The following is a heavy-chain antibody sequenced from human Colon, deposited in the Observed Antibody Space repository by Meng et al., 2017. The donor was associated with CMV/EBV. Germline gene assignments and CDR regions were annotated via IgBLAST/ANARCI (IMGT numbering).Heavy chain of an antibody. V-gene: IGHV3-49*04. D-gene: IGHD3-22*01. J-gene: IGHJ6*02. CDR2: IRSKTDGGRT. CDR3: ARDQAGYYYYDSSGYHTRYYYGMDV. CDR1: GFRFGENA. Sequence: GGSLRLSCTASGFRFGENAMTWVRQAPGKGLEWVSSIRSKTDGGRTEYAASVEGRFTISRDNAKNSLYLQMNSLRAEDTAVYYCARDQAGYYYYDSSGYHTRYYYGMDVWGQGTTVTVSS.